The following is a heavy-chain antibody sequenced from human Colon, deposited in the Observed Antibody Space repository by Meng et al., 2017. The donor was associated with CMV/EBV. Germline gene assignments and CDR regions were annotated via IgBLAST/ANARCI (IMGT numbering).Heavy chain of an antibody. CDR1: GFTFSSYA. Sequence: GFTFSSYAMSWVRQAPGTGLEWVSVITDSGGDTYYAASVKGRFTISRDNSKNTLYLQMNSLRAEDTAIYYCAKGTDGSYPNSRVVHYWGQGTLVTVSS. CDR2: ITDSGGDT. J-gene: IGHJ4*02. CDR3: AKGTDGSYPNSRVVHY. V-gene: IGHV3-23*01. D-gene: IGHD1-26*01.